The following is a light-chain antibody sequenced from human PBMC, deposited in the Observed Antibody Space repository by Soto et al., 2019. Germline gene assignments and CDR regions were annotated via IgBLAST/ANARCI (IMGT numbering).Light chain of an antibody. V-gene: IGLV6-57*03. J-gene: IGLJ2*01. CDR2: EDN. CDR1: SGSIASNY. Sequence: NFMLTQPHSVSEYPGKTVTISCTRRSGSIASNYVQWYQQRPGSAPTTVIYEDNQRPSGVPDRFSGSIDSSSNSASLTISGLKTEDEADYYCQSYDSSNNVVFGGGTKLTVL. CDR3: QSYDSSNNVV.